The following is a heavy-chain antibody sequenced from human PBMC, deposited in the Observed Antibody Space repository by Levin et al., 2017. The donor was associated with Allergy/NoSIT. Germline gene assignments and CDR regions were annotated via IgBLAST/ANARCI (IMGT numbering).Heavy chain of an antibody. J-gene: IGHJ2*01. V-gene: IGHV1-8*01. Sequence: ASVKVSCKASGYTFSNYDINWVRQAPGQGLEWMGWMNPYSGNTGYAQSFQGRVTMTRNTSITTAYMELDSLTSEDTAVYYCARGDIPRRYFDLWGRGTLVTVSS. D-gene: IGHD2-21*01. CDR2: MNPYSGNT. CDR3: ARGDIPRRYFDL. CDR1: GYTFSNYD.